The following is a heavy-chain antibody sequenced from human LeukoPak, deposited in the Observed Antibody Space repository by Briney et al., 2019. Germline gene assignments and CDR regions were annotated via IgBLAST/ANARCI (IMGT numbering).Heavy chain of an antibody. CDR1: GYTFTSYY. CDR3: ARDLAYSSDQRDVNFDY. V-gene: IGHV1-46*01. Sequence: GASVTVSCEASGYTFTSYYMHWLRQAPRQGLEWMGIINPSGGNTRHPHNFQGRVTMTRDTSTSTAYMELSSLRSEDTAVYDCARDLAYSSDQRDVNFDYWGQGTLVTVSS. J-gene: IGHJ4*02. CDR2: INPSGGNT. D-gene: IGHD6-19*01.